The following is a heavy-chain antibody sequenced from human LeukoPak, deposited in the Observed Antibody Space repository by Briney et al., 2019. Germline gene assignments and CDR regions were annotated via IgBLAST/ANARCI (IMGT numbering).Heavy chain of an antibody. V-gene: IGHV3-48*04. CDR3: ARETGSQYCSGGSCYSFNYYFDY. D-gene: IGHD2-15*01. CDR1: GFTFSSYT. Sequence: GGSLRLSCAAPGFTFSSYTMNWVRQAPRKGLEWVSYITTSSSTKYYADSVKGRFTISRDNAKNSLYLQMNSLRAEDTAVYYCARETGSQYCSGGSCYSFNYYFDYWGQGTLVTVSS. J-gene: IGHJ4*02. CDR2: ITTSSSTK.